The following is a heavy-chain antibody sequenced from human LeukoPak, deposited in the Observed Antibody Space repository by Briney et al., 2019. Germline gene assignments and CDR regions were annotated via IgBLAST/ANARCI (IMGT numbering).Heavy chain of an antibody. CDR2: IYYGGNT. J-gene: IGHJ4*02. CDR3: AALSGVGVKIGFDY. V-gene: IGHV3-66*01. CDR1: GFTVSSNH. Sequence: GSLRLSCAASGFTVSSNHMNWVRQAPGKGLEWVSIIYYGGNTYYADSVKGRFTISRDNSKNTLYLDINNLRAEDTAVYYCAALSGVGVKIGFDYWGQGSLVIVSS. D-gene: IGHD1-26*01.